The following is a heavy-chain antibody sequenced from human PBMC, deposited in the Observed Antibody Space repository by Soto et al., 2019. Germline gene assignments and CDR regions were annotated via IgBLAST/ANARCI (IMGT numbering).Heavy chain of an antibody. CDR2: ISNDGSEK. V-gene: IGHV3-30*03. Sequence: GSLRLSCAASGFSFSTYGMHWVRQAPGKGLEWVTFISNDGSEKYYVDSVKGRFTISRDNAKNSLYLQMNSLRAEDTAVYYCARARADYYDSSGYPLGYWGQGTLVTVSS. CDR3: ARARADYYDSSGYPLGY. CDR1: GFSFSTYG. D-gene: IGHD3-22*01. J-gene: IGHJ4*02.